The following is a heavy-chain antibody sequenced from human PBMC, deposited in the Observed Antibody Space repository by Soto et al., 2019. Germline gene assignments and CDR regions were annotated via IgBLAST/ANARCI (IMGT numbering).Heavy chain of an antibody. CDR2: ISPMFGAA. D-gene: IGHD3-10*01. CDR3: AREVQVHTPAFVY. CDR1: GGTFNTYA. J-gene: IGHJ4*02. V-gene: IGHV1-69*19. Sequence: QVQLVQSGAEMKKPGSSVKVSCQSSGGTFNTYAMNWVRQAPGQGPEWMGDISPMFGAANYAPKFQRRVTITADVSTSTSYMQLSSLPSEETALYFCAREVQVHTPAFVYWGQGTLVTVSS.